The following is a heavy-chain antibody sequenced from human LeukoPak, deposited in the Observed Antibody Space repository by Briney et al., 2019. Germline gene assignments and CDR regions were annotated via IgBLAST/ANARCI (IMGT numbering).Heavy chain of an antibody. CDR1: GFTFSSYW. Sequence: PGGSLRLSCVASGFTFSSYWMHWVRQAPGKGLVCVSRVSSEGSATSHADSVKGRFTISRDNAKNTLYLQMNSLRAEDTAVYYCTRGGPSCSGPVSIDSWGQGTLVTVSS. J-gene: IGHJ4*02. D-gene: IGHD3-10*02. V-gene: IGHV3-74*01. CDR2: VSSEGSAT. CDR3: TRGGPSCSGPVSIDS.